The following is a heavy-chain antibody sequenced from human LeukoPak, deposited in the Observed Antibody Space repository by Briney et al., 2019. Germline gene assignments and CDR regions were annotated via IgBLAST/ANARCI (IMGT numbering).Heavy chain of an antibody. J-gene: IGHJ4*02. Sequence: PSETLSLTCTVSGGSISSYCWSWIRQPAGKGLEWIGRIYTSGSTNYNPSLKSRVTISVDKSKNQFSLKLSSVTAADTAVYYCARDGPASSGSDYWGQGTLVTVSS. CDR3: ARDGPASSGSDY. D-gene: IGHD6-19*01. CDR2: IYTSGST. V-gene: IGHV4-4*07. CDR1: GGSISSYC.